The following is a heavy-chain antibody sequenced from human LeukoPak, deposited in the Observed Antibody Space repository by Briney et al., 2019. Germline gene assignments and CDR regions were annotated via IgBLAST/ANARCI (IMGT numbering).Heavy chain of an antibody. V-gene: IGHV4-34*01. CDR3: ARAIVVVPAATNWFDP. D-gene: IGHD2-2*01. Sequence: KASETLSLTRAVYGGSFSGYYWSWIRQPPGKGLEWIGEINHSGSTNYNPSLKSRVTISVDTSKNQFSLKLSSVTAADTAVYYCARAIVVVPAATNWFDPWGQGTLVTVSS. J-gene: IGHJ5*02. CDR1: GGSFSGYY. CDR2: INHSGST.